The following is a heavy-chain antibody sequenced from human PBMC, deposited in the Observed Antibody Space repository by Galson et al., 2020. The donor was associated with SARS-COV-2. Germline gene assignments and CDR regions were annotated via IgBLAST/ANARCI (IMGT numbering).Heavy chain of an antibody. V-gene: IGHV4-34*01. D-gene: IGHD5-18*01. CDR2: INHSGST. J-gene: IGHJ6*03. Sequence: SETLSLTCAVYGGSFSGYYWSWIRQPPGKGLEWIGEINHSGSTNYNPSLKSRVTISVDTSKNQFSLKLSSVTAADTAVYYCARGSWIQLWLHMDVWGKGTTVTVSS. CDR1: GGSFSGYY. CDR3: ARGSWIQLWLHMDV.